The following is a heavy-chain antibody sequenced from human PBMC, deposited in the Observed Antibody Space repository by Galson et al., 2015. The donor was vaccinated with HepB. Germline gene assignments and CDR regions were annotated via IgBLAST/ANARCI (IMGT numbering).Heavy chain of an antibody. Sequence: SLRLSCAASGFTFSDYYMSWIRQAPGQGLEWVSYISSSSTYTNYVDSVRGRFTISRDNAKNSLYLQINSLRAEDTAVYYCARVADADYGDHSHFDYWGQGTLVTVSS. V-gene: IGHV3-11*06. D-gene: IGHD4-17*01. J-gene: IGHJ4*02. CDR2: ISSSSTYT. CDR1: GFTFSDYY. CDR3: ARVADADYGDHSHFDY.